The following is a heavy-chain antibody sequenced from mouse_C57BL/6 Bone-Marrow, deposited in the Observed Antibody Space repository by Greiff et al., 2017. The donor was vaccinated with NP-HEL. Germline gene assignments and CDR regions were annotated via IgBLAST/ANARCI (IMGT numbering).Heavy chain of an antibody. CDR1: GYTFTDYY. CDR2: INPNNGGT. Sequence: EVQLQQSGPELVKPGASVKISCKASGYTFTDYYMNWVKQSHGKSLEWIGDINPNNGGTSYNQKFKGKATLTVDKSSSTAYMELRSLTSEDSAVYYCARPGPADYWGQGTTLTVSS. D-gene: IGHD4-1*01. CDR3: ARPGPADY. V-gene: IGHV1-26*01. J-gene: IGHJ2*01.